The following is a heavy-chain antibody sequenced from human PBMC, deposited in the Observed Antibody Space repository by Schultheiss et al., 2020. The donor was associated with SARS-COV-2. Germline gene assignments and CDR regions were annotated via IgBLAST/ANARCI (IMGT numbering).Heavy chain of an antibody. CDR3: AKRGKAAHCSSTSCYRRKIGGGYYMDV. CDR2: VSGSGGST. V-gene: IGHV3-23*01. D-gene: IGHD2-2*01. CDR1: GFTFSRNA. J-gene: IGHJ6*03. Sequence: GGSLRLSCAASGFTFSRNAVNWVRQAPGKGLEWVSSVSGSGGSTYYADSVKGRFTISRDNSKSTLYLQMNSLRAEDTAVYYCAKRGKAAHCSSTSCYRRKIGGGYYMDVWGKGTTVTVSS.